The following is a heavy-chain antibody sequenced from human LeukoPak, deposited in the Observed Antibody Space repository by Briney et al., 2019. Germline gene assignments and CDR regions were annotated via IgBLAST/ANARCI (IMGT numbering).Heavy chain of an antibody. CDR1: GYTFTDYY. CDR3: ARGGGSSYYDAFDI. CDR2: INSNSGGT. D-gene: IGHD6-13*01. J-gene: IGHJ3*02. V-gene: IGHV1-2*02. Sequence: ASVKVSCKASGYTFTDYYMHWVRQAPGQGLEWMGWINSNSGGTNYAQKFQGRVTMTRDTSISTAYMELSSLRSDDTAVYYCARGGGSSYYDAFDIWGQGTMVTVSS.